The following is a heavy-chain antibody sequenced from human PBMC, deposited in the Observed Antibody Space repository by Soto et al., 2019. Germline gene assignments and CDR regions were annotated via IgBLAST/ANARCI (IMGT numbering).Heavy chain of an antibody. CDR2: ISGSGGST. V-gene: IGHV3-23*01. J-gene: IGHJ4*02. CDR1: GFTFSSYA. D-gene: IGHD6-6*01. CDR3: AKDQGGAIAARRGWYYFDY. Sequence: GGSLRLSCAASGFTFSSYAMSWVRQAPGKGLEWVSAISGSGGSTYYADSVKGRFTISRDNSKNTLYLQMNSLRAEDTAVYYCAKDQGGAIAARRGWYYFDYWGQGTLVTVSS.